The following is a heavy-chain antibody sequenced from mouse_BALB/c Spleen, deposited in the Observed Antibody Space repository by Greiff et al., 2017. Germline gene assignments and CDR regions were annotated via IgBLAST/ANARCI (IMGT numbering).Heavy chain of an antibody. V-gene: IGHV5-9-4*01. CDR3: ASQGFAY. J-gene: IGHJ3*01. CDR1: GFTFSSYA. CDR2: ISSGGSYT. Sequence: GGGLVKPGGSLKLSCAASGFTFSSYAMSWVRQSPEKRLEWVAEISSGGSYTYYPDTVTGRFTISRDNAKNTLYLEMSSLRSEDTAMYYCASQGFAYWGQGTLVTVSA.